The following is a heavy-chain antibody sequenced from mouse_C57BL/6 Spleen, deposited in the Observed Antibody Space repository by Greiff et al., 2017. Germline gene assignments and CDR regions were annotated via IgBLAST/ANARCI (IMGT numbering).Heavy chain of an antibody. CDR2: IDPSDSET. D-gene: IGHD1-1*01. CDR1: GYTFTSYW. Sequence: QVQLKQPGAELVRPGSSVKLSCKASGYTFTSYWMHWVKQRPIQGLEWIGNIDPSDSETHYNQKFKDKATLTVDKSSSTAYMQLSGLTSEDSAVXDGARGVNYGSSNFDYWGQGTTLTISA. J-gene: IGHJ2*01. CDR3: ARGVNYGSSNFDY. V-gene: IGHV1-52*01.